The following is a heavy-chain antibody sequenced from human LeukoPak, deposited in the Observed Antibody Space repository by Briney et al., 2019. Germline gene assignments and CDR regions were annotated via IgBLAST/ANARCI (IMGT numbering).Heavy chain of an antibody. D-gene: IGHD4-23*01. V-gene: IGHV4-30-4*01. Sequence: SETLSLTCTVSGGSISSGDYYWSWIRQPPGQGLEWFGYIYYSGSTYYNPSLKSRVTISVDTSKNQFSLKLSSVTAADTAVYYCARDSDNYGGKGGYAFDIWGQGTMVTLSS. CDR3: ARDSDNYGGKGGYAFDI. J-gene: IGHJ3*02. CDR2: IYYSGST. CDR1: GGSISSGDYY.